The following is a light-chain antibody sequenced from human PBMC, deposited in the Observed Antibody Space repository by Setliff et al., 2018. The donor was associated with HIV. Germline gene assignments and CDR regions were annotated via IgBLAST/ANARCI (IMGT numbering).Light chain of an antibody. J-gene: IGLJ1*01. Sequence: QSALTQPASVSGSPGQSITLSCTGTSSDVGSYNLVSWYQHHPGKAPKLMIYEVSKRPSGVSNRFSGSKSGNTASLTISGRQAEDEADYYCCSYAGSSTEVFGTGTKGTVL. CDR2: EVS. CDR1: SSDVGSYNL. CDR3: CSYAGSSTEV. V-gene: IGLV2-23*02.